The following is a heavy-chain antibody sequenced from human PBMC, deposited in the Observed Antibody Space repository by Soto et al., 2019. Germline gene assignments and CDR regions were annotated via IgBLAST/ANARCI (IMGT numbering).Heavy chain of an antibody. Sequence: EVELVESGGGLVQPGGSLRLSCTSSGFSFSAFSMNWVRQAPGRGLEWVSYISSTSNTIYYADSVKGRFTISRDNAKNSLSLQMDSLRDEDTVVYYCAREGGRHCSPTRCYNALDVWGQGTMVTVSS. CDR2: ISSTSNTI. V-gene: IGHV3-48*02. CDR1: GFSFSAFS. CDR3: AREGGRHCSPTRCYNALDV. J-gene: IGHJ3*01. D-gene: IGHD2-2*02.